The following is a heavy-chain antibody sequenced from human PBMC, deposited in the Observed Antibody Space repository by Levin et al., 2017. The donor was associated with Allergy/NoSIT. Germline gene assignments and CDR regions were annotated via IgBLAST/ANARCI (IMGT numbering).Heavy chain of an antibody. V-gene: IGHV3-23*01. CDR2: ISGSGGST. Sequence: GGSLRLSCAASGFTFSSYAMSWVRQAPGKGLEWVSAISGSGGSTYYADSVKGRFTISRDNSKNTLYLQMNSLRAEDTAVYYCAKVVKQWLATSWFDPWGQGTLVTVSS. CDR1: GFTFSSYA. D-gene: IGHD6-19*01. J-gene: IGHJ5*02. CDR3: AKVVKQWLATSWFDP.